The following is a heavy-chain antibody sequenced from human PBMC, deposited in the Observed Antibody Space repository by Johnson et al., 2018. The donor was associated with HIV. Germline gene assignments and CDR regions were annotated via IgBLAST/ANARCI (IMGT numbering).Heavy chain of an antibody. CDR2: IKSKTDGGTT. V-gene: IGHV3-15*01. J-gene: IGHJ3*02. Sequence: VQLVESGGGLVQPGGSLRLSCAASGFTVSSNYMSWVRQAPGKGLEWVGRIKSKTDGGTTDYAAPVKGRFTISRDNAKNSLYLQMNSLRAEDTAVYYCARDYVTAFDIWGQGTMVTVSS. CDR3: ARDYVTAFDI. CDR1: GFTVSSNY. D-gene: IGHD3-16*01.